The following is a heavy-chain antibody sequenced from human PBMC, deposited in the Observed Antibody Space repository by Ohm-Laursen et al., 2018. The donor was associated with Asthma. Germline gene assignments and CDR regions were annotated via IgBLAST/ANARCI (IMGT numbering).Heavy chain of an antibody. J-gene: IGHJ5*02. D-gene: IGHD3-10*01. CDR1: GDSLTNGGIY. CDR3: ARVSMVQGVYP. Sequence: SQTLSLTCTISGDSLTNGGIYWSWIRQHPGKGLEWLGYIFFRVNTDYNPSLKSRLTISADTSKNQFYLKLSSVTAADTAVYYCARVSMVQGVYPWGQGTLVTVSS. V-gene: IGHV4-31*03. CDR2: IFFRVNT.